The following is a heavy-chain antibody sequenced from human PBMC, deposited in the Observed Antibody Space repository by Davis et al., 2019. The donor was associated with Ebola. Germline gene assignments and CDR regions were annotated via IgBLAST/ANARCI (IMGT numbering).Heavy chain of an antibody. CDR1: GGTFSSYA. J-gene: IGHJ6*02. CDR3: ARDKPALYCSSTSCPYFYYGMDV. Sequence: AASVKVSCKASGGTFSSYAISWVRQAPGQGLEWMGRIIPILGIANYAQKFQGRVTITADKSTSTAYMELSSLRSEDTAVYYCARDKPALYCSSTSCPYFYYGMDVWGQGTTVTVSS. CDR2: IIPILGIA. D-gene: IGHD2-2*01. V-gene: IGHV1-69*04.